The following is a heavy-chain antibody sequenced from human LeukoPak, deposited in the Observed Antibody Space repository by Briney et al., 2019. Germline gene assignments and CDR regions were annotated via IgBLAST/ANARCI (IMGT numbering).Heavy chain of an antibody. D-gene: IGHD6-13*01. Sequence: GGSLRLSCAASEFTFSRYTMNWVRQAPGKGLEWVSSITGSSTYIYYSDSVRGRFTISRDNANNSLYLQMNSLRAEDTAVYYCARDGGPYSSTWHGHWGQGTLVTVSS. CDR3: ARDGGPYSSTWHGH. V-gene: IGHV3-21*04. CDR1: EFTFSRYT. CDR2: ITGSSTYI. J-gene: IGHJ4*02.